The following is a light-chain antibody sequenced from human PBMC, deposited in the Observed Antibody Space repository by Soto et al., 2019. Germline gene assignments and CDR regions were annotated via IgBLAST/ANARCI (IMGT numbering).Light chain of an antibody. CDR3: QQRHHWLT. Sequence: EIVLTQSPATLSLSPGERATLSCRASQSVGSSFVWYQQKPGQAPRVRIYDASYRATGIPARFSGSGSGTDFTLTISSLEPEDFAVYYCQQRHHWLTLGGGTNVEIK. CDR2: DAS. J-gene: IGKJ4*01. V-gene: IGKV3-11*01. CDR1: QSVGSS.